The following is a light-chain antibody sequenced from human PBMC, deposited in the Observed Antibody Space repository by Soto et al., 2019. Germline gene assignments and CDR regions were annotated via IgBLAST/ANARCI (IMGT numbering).Light chain of an antibody. CDR2: GAS. J-gene: IGKJ1*01. CDR3: QQYGNPPQT. V-gene: IGKV3-20*01. Sequence: EIVLTQSPGTLSLSPGEAVTLSCRASQTVLSSYVAWYQQKPGQPPRLLIYGASTRAPGIPDRFSGSGSGTDFTLTISRLEPEDFGVSYCQQYGNPPQTFGQGTRVEV. CDR1: QTVLSSY.